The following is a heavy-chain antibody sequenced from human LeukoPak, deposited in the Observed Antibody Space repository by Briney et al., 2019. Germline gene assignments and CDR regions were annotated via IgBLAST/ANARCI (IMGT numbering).Heavy chain of an antibody. CDR1: GYTFTGYY. V-gene: IGHV1-2*02. CDR2: INPNSGGT. Sequence: ASVKVSCKASGYTFTGYYMHWVRQAPGQGLEWMGWINPNSGGTNYAQKFQGRVTMTRDTSISTAYMELSRLSSDDTAVYYCARDPNRRAYYYDSSGYDPNWFDPWGQGTLVTVSS. CDR3: ARDPNRRAYYYDSSGYDPNWFDP. D-gene: IGHD3-22*01. J-gene: IGHJ5*02.